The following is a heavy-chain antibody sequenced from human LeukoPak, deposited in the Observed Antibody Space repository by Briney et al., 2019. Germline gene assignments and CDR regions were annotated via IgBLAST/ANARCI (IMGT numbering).Heavy chain of an antibody. CDR3: ARGTSGYDDVNFDY. Sequence: GGSLRLSCAASGFTFSSYCMHWVRQAPGKGLEWVVVIWYDGSNNYYADSVKGRFTISRDNSQSTLYLQMSSLRAEDTAVYYCARGTSGYDDVNFDYWGQGTLVTVSS. J-gene: IGHJ4*02. CDR2: IWYDGSNN. CDR1: GFTFSSYC. D-gene: IGHD5-12*01. V-gene: IGHV3-33*08.